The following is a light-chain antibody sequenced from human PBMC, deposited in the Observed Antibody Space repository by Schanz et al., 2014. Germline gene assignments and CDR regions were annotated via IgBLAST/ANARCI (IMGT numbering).Light chain of an antibody. J-gene: IGLJ2*01. Sequence: QSALTQSASVSGSPGQSITISCTGTSSDVGSYNYVSWYRQHPGKAPKLVIYDVNNRPSGVSSRFSGSKSGNTASLTISGLQAEDEADYYCNSYAGSNNVIFGGGTKLTV. CDR3: NSYAGSNNVI. V-gene: IGLV2-14*01. CDR1: SSDVGSYNY. CDR2: DVN.